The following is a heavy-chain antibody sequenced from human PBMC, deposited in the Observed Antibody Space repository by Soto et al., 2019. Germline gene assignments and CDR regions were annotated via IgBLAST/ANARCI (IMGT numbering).Heavy chain of an antibody. CDR3: AHTDSPPIFSDY. J-gene: IGHJ4*02. CDR2: IYWNNRK. Sequence: QITLKESGPALLKPTQTLTLTCTFSGFSLNSSSVAVAWIRQPPGKALEWLALIYWNNRKAYSPSLKSRLTITKDTSKNQVVLTMTTMDPVDTATYYCAHTDSPPIFSDYWGQGILVTVSS. D-gene: IGHD3-3*02. V-gene: IGHV2-5*01. CDR1: GFSLNSSSVA.